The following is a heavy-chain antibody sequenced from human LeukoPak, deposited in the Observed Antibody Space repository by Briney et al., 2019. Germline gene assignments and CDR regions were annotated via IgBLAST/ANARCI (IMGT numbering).Heavy chain of an antibody. CDR1: GGSFSGYY. Sequence: PSETLSLTCAVYGGSFSGYYWSWIRQPPGKGLEWNGEINHSGSTNYNPSLKSRVTISVDTSKNQFSLKLSSVTAADTAVYYCARSTAMAAGFGYYYYYLDVWGKGTTVTISS. J-gene: IGHJ6*03. CDR3: ARSTAMAAGFGYYYYYLDV. CDR2: INHSGST. V-gene: IGHV4-34*01. D-gene: IGHD5-18*01.